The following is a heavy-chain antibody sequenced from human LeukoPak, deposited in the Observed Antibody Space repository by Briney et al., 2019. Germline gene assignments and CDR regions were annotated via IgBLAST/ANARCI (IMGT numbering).Heavy chain of an antibody. J-gene: IGHJ4*02. D-gene: IGHD3-22*01. Sequence: GGSLRLSCAASGFTFSSSAMSWVRQAPGKGLEWVSAISNNGGYTYYADSVQGRFTISRDNSKSTLCLQMNSLRAEDTAVYYCAKGSYYDSSGSFYFDYWGQGTLVTVSS. V-gene: IGHV3-23*01. CDR3: AKGSYYDSSGSFYFDY. CDR1: GFTFSSSA. CDR2: ISNNGGYT.